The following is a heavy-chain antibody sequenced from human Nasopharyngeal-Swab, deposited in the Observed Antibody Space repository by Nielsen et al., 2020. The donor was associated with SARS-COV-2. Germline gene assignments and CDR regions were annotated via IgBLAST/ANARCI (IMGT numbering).Heavy chain of an antibody. CDR2: ISSSSSYI. J-gene: IGHJ6*02. V-gene: IGHV3-21*01. CDR1: GFTFNNYN. D-gene: IGHD3-3*01. CDR3: ARDGLDYDFWSAYFMDV. Sequence: GGSLRLSCAASGFTFNNYNFNWVRQAPGKGLEWVSSISSSSSYIYYVDSVKGRFTISRDNAKNSLYLQMNSLRAEDTAVYYCARDGLDYDFWSAYFMDVWGQGTTVTVSS.